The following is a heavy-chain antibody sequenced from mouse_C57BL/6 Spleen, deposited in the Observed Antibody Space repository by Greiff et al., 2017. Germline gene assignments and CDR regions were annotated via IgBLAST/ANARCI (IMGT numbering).Heavy chain of an antibody. V-gene: IGHV1-59*01. D-gene: IGHD1-1*01. CDR1: AYTFTSSW. CDR2: IDPSDRYT. Sequence: QVQLQQPWSELARPGTSVKLSCKASAYTFTSSWMHWVKQRPGHGLAWIGVIDPSDRYTNYNQKFKGKATLTVDTSSSTGYLQLSSLTSEDSAVYYCARSRDYYGSSPYYFDYWGQGTTLTVSS. CDR3: ARSRDYYGSSPYYFDY. J-gene: IGHJ2*01.